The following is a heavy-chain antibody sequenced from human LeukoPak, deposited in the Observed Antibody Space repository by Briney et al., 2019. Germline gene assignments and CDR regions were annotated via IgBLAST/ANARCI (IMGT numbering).Heavy chain of an antibody. CDR3: ARGIVVVPAAIGAFDI. V-gene: IGHV4-59*01. CDR1: GGSLSSYF. CDR2: IYYSGST. J-gene: IGHJ3*02. D-gene: IGHD2-2*01. Sequence: SETLSLTCTVSGGSLSSYFWSWIRLPPGKGLEWIGYIYYSGSTNYNPSLKSRVTISVDTSKRQFSLKVSSVTAADTAVYYCARGIVVVPAAIGAFDIWGQGTMVTVSS.